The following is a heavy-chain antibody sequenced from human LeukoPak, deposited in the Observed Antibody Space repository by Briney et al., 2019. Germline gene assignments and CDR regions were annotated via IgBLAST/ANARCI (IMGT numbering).Heavy chain of an antibody. V-gene: IGHV3-66*01. CDR3: VKSIFGGDYQGH. Sequence: GGSLRLSCAASGFTVSSNYMSWVRQAPGKGLEWVSIIYSGGSTYYADSVKGRFTISRDNSKNTLYLQMNSLRAEDTAVYYCVKSIFGGDYQGHWGQGTLVTVSS. CDR2: IYSGGST. J-gene: IGHJ4*02. D-gene: IGHD3-3*02. CDR1: GFTVSSNY.